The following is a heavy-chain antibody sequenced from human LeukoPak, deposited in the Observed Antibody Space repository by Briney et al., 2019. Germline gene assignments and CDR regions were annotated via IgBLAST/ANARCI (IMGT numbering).Heavy chain of an antibody. J-gene: IGHJ5*02. Sequence: SVEVSCKASGGTFSSYAISWVRQAPGQGLEWMGGIIPIFGTANYAQKFQGRVTITADESTSTAYMELSSLRSEDTAVYYCARGVLRYFDWLYGWGQGTLVTVSS. CDR3: ARGVLRYFDWLYG. D-gene: IGHD3-9*01. CDR2: IIPIFGTA. CDR1: GGTFSSYA. V-gene: IGHV1-69*01.